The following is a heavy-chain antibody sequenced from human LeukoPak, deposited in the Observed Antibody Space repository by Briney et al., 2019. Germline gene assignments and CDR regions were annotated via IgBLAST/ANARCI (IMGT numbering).Heavy chain of an antibody. CDR2: ISYDGSNK. V-gene: IGHV3-30*04. CDR3: ARGDIVVVVAAPIGGFDY. Sequence: PGGSLRLSCAASGFTFSSYAMHWVRQAPGKGLEWVAVISYDGSNKYYADSVKGRFTISRDNSKNTLYLQMNSLRAEDTAVYYCARGDIVVVVAAPIGGFDYWGQGTLVTVSS. CDR1: GFTFSSYA. J-gene: IGHJ4*02. D-gene: IGHD2-15*01.